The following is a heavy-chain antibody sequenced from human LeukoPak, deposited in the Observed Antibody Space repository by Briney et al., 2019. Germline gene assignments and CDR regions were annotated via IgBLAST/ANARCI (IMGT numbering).Heavy chain of an antibody. V-gene: IGHV4-4*07. J-gene: IGHJ6*02. CDR1: GGSINNYY. Sequence: SETLSLTCTVSGGSINNYYWSWIRQPAGKGLEWIGRIYTSGSTNYNPSLKSRVTMSVDTSKNQFSLKLSSVTAADTAVYYCAREPNSSSWYWGYYYYYGMDVWGQGTTVTVSS. CDR2: IYTSGST. D-gene: IGHD6-13*01. CDR3: AREPNSSSWYWGYYYYYGMDV.